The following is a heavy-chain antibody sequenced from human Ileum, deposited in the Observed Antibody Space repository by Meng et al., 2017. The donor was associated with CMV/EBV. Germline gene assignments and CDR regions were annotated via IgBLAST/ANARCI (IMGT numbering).Heavy chain of an antibody. D-gene: IGHD3-10*01. Sequence: QVQLQLWGAGLLKSSETLSLTCAVSGGSLTGYYCSWIRQPPGKGLEWIGEINYSESTNYNPSLSSPVTISVDTFKNQCSLKLRSVTAADTAVYYCARRVGSGKYYFDYWSQGTLVTVYS. CDR1: GGSLTGYY. CDR2: INYSEST. J-gene: IGHJ4*02. V-gene: IGHV4-34*02. CDR3: ARRVGSGKYYFDY.